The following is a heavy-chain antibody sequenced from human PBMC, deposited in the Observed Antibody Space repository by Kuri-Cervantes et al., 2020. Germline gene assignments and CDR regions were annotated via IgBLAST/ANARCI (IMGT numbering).Heavy chain of an antibody. D-gene: IGHD3-10*01. J-gene: IGHJ3*02. Sequence: ASVKVSCKASGYTFTGYYMHWVRQAPGKGLEWMGGFDPEDGETIYAQKFQGRVTMTEDTSTDTAYMELSSLRSEDTAVYYCATDGYGSGSGDTFDIWGQGTMVTVSS. CDR1: GYTFTGYY. V-gene: IGHV1-24*01. CDR2: FDPEDGET. CDR3: ATDGYGSGSGDTFDI.